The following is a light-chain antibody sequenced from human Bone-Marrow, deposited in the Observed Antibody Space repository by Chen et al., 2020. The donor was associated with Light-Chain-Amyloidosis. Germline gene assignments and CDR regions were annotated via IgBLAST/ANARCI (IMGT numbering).Light chain of an antibody. CDR3: QSADSSGTYEVI. V-gene: IGLV3-25*03. CDR2: RDT. Sequence: SYELTQPPSVSVSPGQTARITCSGDDLPTKYAYWYQQKPGQAPVLVIHRDTERPSGSLEVFSGYSSGTTATLTISGVQAEDEADYHCQSADSSGTYEVIFGGGTKLTVL. J-gene: IGLJ2*01. CDR1: DLPTKY.